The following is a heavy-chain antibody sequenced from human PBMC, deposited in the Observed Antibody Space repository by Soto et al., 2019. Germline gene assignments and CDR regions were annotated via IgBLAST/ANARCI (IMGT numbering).Heavy chain of an antibody. J-gene: IGHJ4*02. CDR1: GGSISSGGYY. V-gene: IGHV4-31*03. Sequence: QVQLQESGPGLVKPSQTLSLTCTVSGGSISSGGYYWNWIRQHPGKGLEWIGYIYYSGSTYYNPSFKSRATKSGVTSKIHSSLKLSSVTAGAVAVYYWAGEPLTWGQGALCTVAS. CDR2: IYYSGST. CDR3: AGEPLT.